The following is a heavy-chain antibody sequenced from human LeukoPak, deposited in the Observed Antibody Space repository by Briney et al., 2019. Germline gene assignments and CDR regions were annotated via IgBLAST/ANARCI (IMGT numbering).Heavy chain of an antibody. D-gene: IGHD3-3*01. Sequence: GGSLRLSCAASGFTFSSYAMHWVRQAPGKGLEWVSVIYSGGSTYYADSVKGRFTISRDNSKNTLYLQMNSLRAEDTAVYYCAKDPGGVVPGCWGQGTLVTVSS. CDR1: GFTFSSYA. V-gene: IGHV3-NL1*01. CDR2: IYSGGST. CDR3: AKDPGGVVPGC. J-gene: IGHJ4*02.